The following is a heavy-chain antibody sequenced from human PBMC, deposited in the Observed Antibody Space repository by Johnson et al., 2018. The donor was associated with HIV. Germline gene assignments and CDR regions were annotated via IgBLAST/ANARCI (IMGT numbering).Heavy chain of an antibody. CDR3: ARTTYSRPGAFDI. J-gene: IGHJ3*02. CDR1: GFTFDDYA. CDR2: IRWNSGSI. D-gene: IGHD6-13*01. V-gene: IGHV3-9*01. Sequence: EVQLVESGGGLVQPGRSLRLSCAASGFTFDDYAMHWVRQAPGKGLEWVSGIRWNSGSIGYADSVKGRFTISRDNAKNTLYLQMNSLRAEDTAVYYCARTTYSRPGAFDIWGQGTMVTVSS.